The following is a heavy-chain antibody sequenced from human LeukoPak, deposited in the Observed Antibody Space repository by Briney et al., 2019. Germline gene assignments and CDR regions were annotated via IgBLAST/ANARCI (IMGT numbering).Heavy chain of an antibody. D-gene: IGHD3-9*01. Sequence: SCKASGGTFSSYAMHWVRQAPGKGLEWVAVISYDGSNKYYADSVKGRFTISRDNSKNTLYLQMNSLRAEDTAVYYCARVGPLLRYFDWFQAFDYWGQGTLVTVSS. CDR2: ISYDGSNK. CDR1: GGTFSSYA. CDR3: ARVGPLLRYFDWFQAFDY. J-gene: IGHJ4*02. V-gene: IGHV3-30-3*01.